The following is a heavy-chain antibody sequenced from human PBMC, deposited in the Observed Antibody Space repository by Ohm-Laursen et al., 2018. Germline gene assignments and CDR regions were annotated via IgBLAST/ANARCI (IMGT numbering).Heavy chain of an antibody. D-gene: IGHD2-15*01. V-gene: IGHV4-59*08. CDR1: GGSISSFH. CDR3: ARRGSGGRSFDY. J-gene: IGHJ4*02. CDR2: ISNSGNT. Sequence: SDTLSLTCAVSGGSISSFHWSWIRQPPGKGLEWIGFISNSGNTNYNPSLKSRVTISVDTSKNQISLKLGSVTVADTAVFYCARRGSGGRSFDYWGQGSLVTVSS.